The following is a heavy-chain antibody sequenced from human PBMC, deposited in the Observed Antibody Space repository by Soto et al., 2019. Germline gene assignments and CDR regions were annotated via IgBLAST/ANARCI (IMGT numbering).Heavy chain of an antibody. D-gene: IGHD1-20*01. CDR3: ARDRAKWKDYYYYGMDV. CDR1: GGSISSGDDF. J-gene: IGHJ6*02. Sequence: QVQLQESGPGLVKPSQTLSLTCTVSGGSISSGDDFWTWIRQPPGKGLEWIGYIYYSGSTYYNPSRKSRLTMSVDTSNNQCSLKLSTVTAADTAVYYCARDRAKWKDYYYYGMDVWGQGTTVTVSS. CDR2: IYYSGST. V-gene: IGHV4-30-4*01.